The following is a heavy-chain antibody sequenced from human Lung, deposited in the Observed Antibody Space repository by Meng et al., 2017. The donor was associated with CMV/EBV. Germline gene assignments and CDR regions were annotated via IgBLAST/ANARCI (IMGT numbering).Heavy chain of an antibody. D-gene: IGHD2/OR15-2a*01. J-gene: IGHJ6*02. CDR3: ARGVIASNYYYYGMDV. CDR2: IYYSGST. V-gene: IGHV4-39*07. Sequence: SETXSLXXTVSGGSISSSSYYWGWIRQPPGKGLEWIGGIYYSGSTYYNPSLKSRVTISVDTSKNQFSLKLSSVTAADTAVYYCARGVIASNYYYYGMDVWGQGTTVXVS. CDR1: GGSISSSSYY.